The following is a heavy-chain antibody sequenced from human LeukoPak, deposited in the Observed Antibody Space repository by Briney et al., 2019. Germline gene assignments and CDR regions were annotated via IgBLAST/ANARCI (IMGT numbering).Heavy chain of an antibody. CDR3: ARVGPTNDFDY. D-gene: IGHD2-8*01. CDR2: ISYDGSNK. CDR1: GFTFSSYA. Sequence: GGSLRLSCAASGFTFSSYAMHWVRQAPGKGLEWVAVISYDGSNKYYADSVKGRFTISRDNSKNTLYLQMNSLRAEDTAVYYCARVGPTNDFDYWGQGTLVAVSS. J-gene: IGHJ4*02. V-gene: IGHV3-30-3*01.